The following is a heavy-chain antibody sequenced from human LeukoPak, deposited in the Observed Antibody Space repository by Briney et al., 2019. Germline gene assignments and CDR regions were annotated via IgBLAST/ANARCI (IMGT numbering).Heavy chain of an antibody. CDR1: GFSFSTSW. CDR3: ARDGDSWNDFDH. D-gene: IGHD1-1*01. J-gene: IGHJ4*02. CDR2: IRKDGGEI. Sequence: PGGSRRLSCVASGFSFSTSWMTWVRQAPGKGLEWVANIRKDGGEIYYVDSVKGRFTISRDNTKNSLYLQMNSLRVEDTAVYYCARDGDSWNDFDHWGQGTLVTVPS. V-gene: IGHV3-7*01.